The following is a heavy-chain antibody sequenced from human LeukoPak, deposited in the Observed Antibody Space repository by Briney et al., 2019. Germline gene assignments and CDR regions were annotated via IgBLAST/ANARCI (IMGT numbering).Heavy chain of an antibody. Sequence: SETLSLTCTVSDGSISSYHWSWIRQSAGKGLEWIGRIYSSGSTNYNPSLKSRVTMSVDTSKNQFSLKLTSVTAADTAVYYCAREGGFYRPLDYSGQGTLVTVSS. CDR2: IYSSGST. D-gene: IGHD3-3*01. CDR1: DGSISSYH. V-gene: IGHV4-4*07. J-gene: IGHJ4*02. CDR3: AREGGFYRPLDY.